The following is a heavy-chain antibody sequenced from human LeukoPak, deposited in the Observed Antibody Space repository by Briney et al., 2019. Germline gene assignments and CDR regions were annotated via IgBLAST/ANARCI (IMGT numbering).Heavy chain of an antibody. Sequence: SETLSLTCAVSGGSISSGGYSWSWIRQPPGKGLEWIGYIYHSGSTYYNPSLKSRVTISVDRSKDQFSLKLSSVTAADTAVYYCARHIAAAGINWFDPWGQGTLVTVSS. V-gene: IGHV4-30-2*01. CDR1: GGSISSGGYS. CDR2: IYHSGST. CDR3: ARHIAAAGINWFDP. J-gene: IGHJ5*02. D-gene: IGHD6-13*01.